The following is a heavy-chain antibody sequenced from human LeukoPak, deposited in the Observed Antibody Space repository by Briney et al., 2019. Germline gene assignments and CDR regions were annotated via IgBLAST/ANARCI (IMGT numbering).Heavy chain of an antibody. D-gene: IGHD2-15*01. J-gene: IGHJ4*02. CDR2: VYYSGTT. CDR3: ARGGWAALDY. Sequence: PSQTLSLTCTVSGGSISSGSYYWSWIRQPPGMGLEWIGFVYYSGTTNYNPSLKSRVTMSVDTSNNRFSLKLSSVTAADTALYYCARGGWAALDYWGQGTLVTVSS. V-gene: IGHV4-61*01. CDR1: GGSISSGSYY.